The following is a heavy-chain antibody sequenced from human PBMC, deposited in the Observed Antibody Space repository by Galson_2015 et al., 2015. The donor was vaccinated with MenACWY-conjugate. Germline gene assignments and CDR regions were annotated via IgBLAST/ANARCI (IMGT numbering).Heavy chain of an antibody. CDR1: AYTFTNYW. D-gene: IGHD5-24*01. Sequence: QSGAEVTKPGESLKISCKASAYTFTNYWIGWVRQMPGKGLEWMGTIWPGESDTRYSPSFQGQVTISVDKSITTAYLQWSSLKASDTAMYYCARQPPLRDAYNYFDYWGQGALVTVSS. CDR2: IWPGESDT. J-gene: IGHJ4*02. CDR3: ARQPPLRDAYNYFDY. V-gene: IGHV5-51*01.